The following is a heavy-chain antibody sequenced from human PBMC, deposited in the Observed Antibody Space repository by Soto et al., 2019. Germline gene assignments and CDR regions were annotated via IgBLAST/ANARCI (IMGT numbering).Heavy chain of an antibody. CDR2: IYYSGST. CDR1: GGSISSSSYY. V-gene: IGHV4-39*01. Sequence: SETLSLTCTVSGGSISSSSYYWGWIRQPPGKGLEWIGSIYYSGSTYYNPSLKSRVTISVDTSKNQFSLELSSVTAADTAVYYCARLKALGSRILRYFDWASSYPFDIWGQGTMVTVSS. CDR3: ARLKALGSRILRYFDWASSYPFDI. D-gene: IGHD3-9*01. J-gene: IGHJ3*02.